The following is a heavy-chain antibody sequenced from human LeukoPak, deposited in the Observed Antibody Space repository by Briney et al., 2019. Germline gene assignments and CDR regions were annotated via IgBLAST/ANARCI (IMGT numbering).Heavy chain of an antibody. Sequence: GGSLRLSCAASGFTFSDYYMSWIRQAPGKGLEWVSYISSSGSTIYYADSVKGRFTISRDNAKNSQYLQMNSLRAEDTAVYYCASDRNSGSYNAPFDYWGQGTLVTVSS. D-gene: IGHD1-26*01. CDR2: ISSSGSTI. CDR1: GFTFSDYY. CDR3: ASDRNSGSYNAPFDY. J-gene: IGHJ4*02. V-gene: IGHV3-11*04.